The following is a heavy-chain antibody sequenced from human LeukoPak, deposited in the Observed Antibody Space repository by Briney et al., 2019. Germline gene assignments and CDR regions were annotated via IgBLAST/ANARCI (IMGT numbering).Heavy chain of an antibody. CDR3: VGPPCLRGGYCSTNS. CDR1: GFTFSTYE. D-gene: IGHD2-2*01. J-gene: IGHJ4*02. V-gene: IGHV3-48*03. Sequence: PGGSLRLSCATSGFTFSTYEFNWVRQAPGKGLEWVSYISSSGSMIYYADSVRGRFTISRDNAKNSLYLQMNSLTAEDTSVYYCVGPPCLRGGYCSTNSWGQGTLVTVDS. CDR2: ISSSGSMI.